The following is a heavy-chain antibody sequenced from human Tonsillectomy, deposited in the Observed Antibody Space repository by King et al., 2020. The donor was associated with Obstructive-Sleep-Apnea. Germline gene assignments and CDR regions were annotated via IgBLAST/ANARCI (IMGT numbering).Heavy chain of an antibody. Sequence: VQLVESGAEVKKPGESLRISCKGSGYSFTSYWISWVRQMPGKGLEWMGRIDPSDSYTNYSPSFQGHVTISADKSISTAYLQWSSLKASDTAMYSCARLGSGVAGTEENYYYYYGMDVWGQGTTVTVSS. V-gene: IGHV5-10-1*01. CDR3: ARLGSGVAGTEENYYYYYGMDV. D-gene: IGHD6-19*01. CDR2: IDPSDSYT. CDR1: GYSFTSYW. J-gene: IGHJ6*02.